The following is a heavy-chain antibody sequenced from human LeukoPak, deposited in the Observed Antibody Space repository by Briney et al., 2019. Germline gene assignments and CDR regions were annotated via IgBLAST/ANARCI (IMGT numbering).Heavy chain of an antibody. V-gene: IGHV4-34*01. J-gene: IGHJ3*02. CDR1: GGSFSGYY. Sequence: SETLSLTCAVYGGSFSGYYWSWIRQPPGKGLEWIGEINHNRSTNYNPSLKSRVTISVDTSKNQSSLKLSSVTAADTAVYYCARGPPSVVPAASGRDAFDIWGQGTMVTVSS. D-gene: IGHD2-2*01. CDR2: INHNRST. CDR3: ARGPPSVVPAASGRDAFDI.